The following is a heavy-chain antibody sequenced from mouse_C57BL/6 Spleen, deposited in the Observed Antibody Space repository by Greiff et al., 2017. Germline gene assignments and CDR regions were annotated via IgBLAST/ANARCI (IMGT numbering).Heavy chain of an antibody. CDR2: ISYDGSN. J-gene: IGHJ3*01. D-gene: IGHD2-5*01. CDR1: GYSITSGYY. CDR3: ARDRYSNYGGAY. Sequence: EVKLLESGPGLVKPSQSLSLTCSVTGYSITSGYYWNWIRQFPGNKLEWMGYISYDGSNNYNPSLKNRISITRDTSKNQFFLKLNSVTTEDTATYYCARDRYSNYGGAYWGQGTLVTVSA. V-gene: IGHV3-6*01.